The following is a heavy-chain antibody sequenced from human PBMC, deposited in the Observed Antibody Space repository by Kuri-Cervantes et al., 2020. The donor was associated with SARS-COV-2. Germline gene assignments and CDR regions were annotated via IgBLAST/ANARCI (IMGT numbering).Heavy chain of an antibody. CDR2: MNPNSGNT. J-gene: IGHJ6*03. V-gene: IGHV1-8*02. Sequence: ASVKVSCKASGYTFTSYDINWVRQATGQGLEWMGWMNPNSGNTGYAQKFQGRVTMTRDTSISTAYMELSRLRSDDTAVYYCANIVVVPNARGNYYYYMDVWGKGTTVTVSS. CDR1: GYTFTSYD. D-gene: IGHD2-2*01. CDR3: ANIVVVPNARGNYYYYMDV.